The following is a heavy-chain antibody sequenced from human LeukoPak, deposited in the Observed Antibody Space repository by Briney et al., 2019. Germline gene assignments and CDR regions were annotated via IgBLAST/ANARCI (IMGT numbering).Heavy chain of an antibody. CDR2: LSRGGGST. CDR1: GFNFNMFA. J-gene: IGHJ4*02. V-gene: IGHV3-23*01. CDR3: AKEQRIRHCSEGVCMEGYYFDY. D-gene: IGHD2-8*01. Sequence: RGSLRLSCTGSGFNFNMFAIDWVRQAPGQGLEWVSGLSRGGGSTNYADSVKGRFTISRDKSKNMVILQMNSLRPEDTAVYYCAKEQRIRHCSEGVCMEGYYFDYWGQGTLVTVSS.